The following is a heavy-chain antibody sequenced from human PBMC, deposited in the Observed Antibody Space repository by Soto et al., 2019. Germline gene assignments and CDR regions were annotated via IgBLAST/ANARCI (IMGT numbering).Heavy chain of an antibody. CDR1: GFTVSSNY. D-gene: IGHD7-27*01. CDR2: IYSGGST. J-gene: IGHJ4*02. V-gene: IGHV3-53*01. CDR3: ARDVGMSTFSHYFDY. Sequence: GGSLRLSCAASGFTVSSNYMSWFRQAPGKGLEWVSVIYSGGSTYYADSVKGRFTISRDNSKNTLYLQMNSLRAEDTAVYYCARDVGMSTFSHYFDYWGQGALVTVSS.